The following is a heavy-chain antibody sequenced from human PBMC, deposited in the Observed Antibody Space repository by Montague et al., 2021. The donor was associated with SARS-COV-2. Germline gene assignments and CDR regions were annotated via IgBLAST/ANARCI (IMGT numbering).Heavy chain of an antibody. D-gene: IGHD2-21*02. CDR3: ARARAYCGGDCYWGGAFDI. Sequence: SLRLSCAASGFTVSSNYMSWVRQAPGKGLEWVSVIYSGGSTYYADSVKGRLTISRDNSKNALYLQMNSLRAEDTAVYYRARARAYCGGDCYWGGAFDIWGQGTMVTVSS. CDR2: IYSGGST. J-gene: IGHJ3*02. V-gene: IGHV3-66*01. CDR1: GFTVSSNY.